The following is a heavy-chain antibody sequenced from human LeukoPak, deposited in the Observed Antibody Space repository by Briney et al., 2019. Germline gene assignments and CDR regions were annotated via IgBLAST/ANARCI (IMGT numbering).Heavy chain of an antibody. CDR3: ARKRRDGYGY. D-gene: IGHD5-24*01. CDR1: GGSISSSSYY. V-gene: IGHV4-39*01. CDR2: IYYSGST. Sequence: SETPSLTCTVSGGSISSSSYYWGWIRQPPGKGLEWIGSIYYSGSTYYNPSLKSRVTISVDTSKNQFSLKLSSVTAADTAVYYCARKRRDGYGYWGQGTLVTVSS. J-gene: IGHJ4*02.